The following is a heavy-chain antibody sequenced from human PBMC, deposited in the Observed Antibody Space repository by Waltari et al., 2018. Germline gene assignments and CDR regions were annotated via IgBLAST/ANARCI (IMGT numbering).Heavy chain of an antibody. V-gene: IGHV3-11*01. D-gene: IGHD3-10*01. CDR1: GVIVSNNY. CDR2: ISSSGSTI. CDR3: ARSGSYGSGTYTGFDY. J-gene: IGHJ4*02. Sequence: VHLVESGGGLVHPGDSVRLSCAASGVIVSNNYMSWVRQAPGKGLEWVSYISSSGSTIYYADSVKGRFTISRDNAKNSLYLQMNSLRAEDTAVYYCARSGSYGSGTYTGFDYWGQGTLVTVSS.